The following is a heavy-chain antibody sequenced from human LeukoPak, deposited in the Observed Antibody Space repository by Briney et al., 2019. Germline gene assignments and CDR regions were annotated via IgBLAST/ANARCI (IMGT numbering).Heavy chain of an antibody. CDR1: GYTFTGYY. Sequence: ASVKVSCKASGYTFTGYYMHWVRQAPGQGLEWMGWINPDNGGTNYAQKFQGRVTMTRDMSISTAYMELSRLRSDDTAVYYCARDNVGATPFDYWGQGTLVTVSS. CDR2: INPDNGGT. D-gene: IGHD1-26*01. J-gene: IGHJ4*02. CDR3: ARDNVGATPFDY. V-gene: IGHV1-2*02.